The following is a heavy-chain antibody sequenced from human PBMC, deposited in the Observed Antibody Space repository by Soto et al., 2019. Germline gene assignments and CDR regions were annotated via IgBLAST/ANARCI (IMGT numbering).Heavy chain of an antibody. D-gene: IGHD3-16*01. CDR3: TGAFYDMNVYIPAP. CDR1: GGSMSSGDYS. V-gene: IGHV4-30-2*01. CDR2: IYYGGST. J-gene: IGHJ5*02. Sequence: SETLSLTCAVSGGSMSSGDYSWNWIRQPPGKGLEWIGYIYYGGSTYNNPSLQSRVTMSLDRSRNQFSLKLNSVTAADTAVYYGTGAFYDMNVYIPAPWGQGTSVT.